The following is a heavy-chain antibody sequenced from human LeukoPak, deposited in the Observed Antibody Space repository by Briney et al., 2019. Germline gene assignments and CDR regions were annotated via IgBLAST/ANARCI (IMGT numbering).Heavy chain of an antibody. Sequence: GGSLSLSCTASGHIFRIFAMCSGRDAPGKGVEWGSPVTSGFSPFYADSVKGLLNIPRHNPQNTFHLQTNSLRAEHTAVYYCAKDYSDLSVADVFFQYWGQGTQVTVSS. V-gene: IGHV3-23*05. J-gene: IGHJ1*01. CDR1: GHIFRIFA. CDR3: AKDYSDLSVADVFFQY. CDR2: VTSGFSP. D-gene: IGHD2-15*01.